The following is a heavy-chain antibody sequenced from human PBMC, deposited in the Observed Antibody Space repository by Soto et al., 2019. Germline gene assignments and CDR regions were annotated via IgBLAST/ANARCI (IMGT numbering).Heavy chain of an antibody. J-gene: IGHJ6*02. CDR1: AGSISTTTHY. D-gene: IGHD4-17*01. CDR3: ARCDYGYGMDV. Sequence: HLQLQESGPGLVTPSETLSLSCTVSAGSISTTTHYWGWIRQPPGKVLEWIGSSFYSGSTYYNPSLKSRVTISVDTSKTQFSRKLSSVTAADTAVYYCARCDYGYGMDVWGQGTTVTVSS. CDR2: SFYSGST. V-gene: IGHV4-39*01.